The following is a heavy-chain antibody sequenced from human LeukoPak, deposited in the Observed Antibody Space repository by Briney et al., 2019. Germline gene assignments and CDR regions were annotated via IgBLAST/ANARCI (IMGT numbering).Heavy chain of an antibody. CDR1: GGSISSSSYY. CDR3: ARLNSSSWYVNYYYYYMDV. CDR2: IYYSGST. D-gene: IGHD6-13*01. V-gene: IGHV4-39*01. J-gene: IGHJ6*03. Sequence: SETLSLTCTVSGGSISSSSYYWGWIRQPPGKGLEWIGSIYYSGSTYYNPSLKSRVTISVDTSKNQFSLKLSSVTAADTAVYYCARLNSSSWYVNYYYYYMDVWGKGTTVTISS.